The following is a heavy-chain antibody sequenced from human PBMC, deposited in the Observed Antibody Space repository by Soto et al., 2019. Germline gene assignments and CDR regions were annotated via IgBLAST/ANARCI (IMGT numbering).Heavy chain of an antibody. CDR1: DGSISSGGYY. J-gene: IGHJ4*02. CDR2: ISDSGST. D-gene: IGHD3-10*01. Sequence: QVQLQESGPGLVKPSQTLSLTCIVSDGSISSGGYYWSWIRQHPGKGLEWIGYISDSGSTYYNPSPKSRVTISVDTSKNRFSLKVRSVTAADTAVYYCARNDSGSRNFDYWGQGTLVTVSS. V-gene: IGHV4-31*03. CDR3: ARNDSGSRNFDY.